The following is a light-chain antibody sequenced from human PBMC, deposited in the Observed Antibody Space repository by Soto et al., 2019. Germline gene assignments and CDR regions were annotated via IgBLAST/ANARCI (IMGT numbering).Light chain of an antibody. CDR1: QTVLHTSSNTNF. V-gene: IGKV4-1*01. CDR3: QQYYSTPWT. Sequence: DIVMTQSPDSQAVSLGERATINCKSSQTVLHTSSNTNFLPWFQQKPGQPPKLLIFWASTRESGVPDRFSGSGSGTDFTLTISSLQAEDVAVYYCQQYYSTPWTFGQGTKVEIK. CDR2: WAS. J-gene: IGKJ1*01.